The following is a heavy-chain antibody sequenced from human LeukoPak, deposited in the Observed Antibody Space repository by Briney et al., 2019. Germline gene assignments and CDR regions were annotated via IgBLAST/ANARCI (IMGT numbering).Heavy chain of an antibody. CDR1: GGSISSYY. Sequence: SETLSLTCTVSGGSISSYYWSWIRQPPGKGLEWIGYIYYSGSTNYNPSLKSRVTISVDTSENQFSLKLSSVTAADTAVYYCARAPELGSTSGAFDYWGQGTLVTVSS. CDR3: ARAPELGSTSGAFDY. J-gene: IGHJ4*02. D-gene: IGHD2-2*01. CDR2: IYYSGST. V-gene: IGHV4-59*01.